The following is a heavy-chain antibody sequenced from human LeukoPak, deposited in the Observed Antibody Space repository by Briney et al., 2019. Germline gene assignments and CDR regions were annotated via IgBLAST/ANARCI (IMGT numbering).Heavy chain of an antibody. D-gene: IGHD4-17*01. Sequence: SHPTQLPYAISGDNVSSNSAAWHNIMKSPSKGLEWLRRTYYRSNWRNDFALSVKSRITINPATSKNQFSLQLNSVTPEDTAVYYCAKNYGDSNWFDPWGHGTLGTVSS. CDR3: AKNYGDSNWFDP. CDR2: TYYRSNWRN. J-gene: IGHJ5*02. CDR1: GDNVSSNSAA. V-gene: IGHV6-1*01.